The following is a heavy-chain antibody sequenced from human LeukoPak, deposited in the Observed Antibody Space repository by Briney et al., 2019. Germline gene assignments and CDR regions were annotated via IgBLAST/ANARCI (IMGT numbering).Heavy chain of an antibody. D-gene: IGHD6-13*01. CDR3: ARASISGYRGKNFDY. Sequence: ASVKVSCKASGYSFTTNGVTWVRQAPGQGLGWMGWISAHNGDTNYAQKLQGRVTMTTDTSTNTAYMELKSLRSDDTAVYYCARASISGYRGKNFDYWGQGTLVTVST. V-gene: IGHV1-18*01. CDR1: GYSFTTNG. J-gene: IGHJ4*02. CDR2: ISAHNGDT.